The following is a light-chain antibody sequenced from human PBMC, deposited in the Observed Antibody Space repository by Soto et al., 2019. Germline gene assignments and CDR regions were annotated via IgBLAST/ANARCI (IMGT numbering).Light chain of an antibody. J-gene: IGLJ2*01. CDR2: GNN. CDR3: QSYDSSLSGSKV. CDR1: SSNLGAHYD. V-gene: IGLV1-40*01. Sequence: QSVLTQPPSVSGAQGQRVTISCTGSSSNLGAHYDVHWYQQLPGTAPRLLIYGNNNRASGVPDRFSGSKSGTSASLAITGLQAEDEADYYCQSYDSSLSGSKVFGGGTKLTVL.